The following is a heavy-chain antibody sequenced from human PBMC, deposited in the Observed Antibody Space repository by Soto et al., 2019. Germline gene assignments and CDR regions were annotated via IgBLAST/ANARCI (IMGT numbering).Heavy chain of an antibody. V-gene: IGHV3-7*01. J-gene: IGHJ4*02. D-gene: IGHD3-3*01. CDR2: IKQDGSEK. CDR3: ARERGSRSYDL. Sequence: EVQLVESGGGLVQPGGSLRLSCAVSGFTFSSYWMSWERQAPGKGLEWVANIKQDGSEKYYVDSVKGRFTVSRDNAKNSLYLQMNSLRAEDTAVYYCARERGSRSYDLWGQGPLVTVSS. CDR1: GFTFSSYW.